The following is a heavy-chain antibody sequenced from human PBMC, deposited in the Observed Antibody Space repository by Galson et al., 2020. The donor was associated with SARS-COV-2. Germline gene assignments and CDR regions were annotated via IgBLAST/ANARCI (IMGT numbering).Heavy chain of an antibody. Sequence: SGPTLVTPTQTLSLTCTFSGFSLSTRGMCVSWVRQPPGKALEWLALIDWADDQYYSPSLKTRLTISKDTSKDRVVLTMTNMDPVDTATYYCARLQRHDDAIDTWGQGTMVTVAS. CDR3: ARLQRHDDAIDT. J-gene: IGHJ3*02. CDR2: IDWADDQ. V-gene: IGHV2-70*12. CDR1: GFSLSTRGMC.